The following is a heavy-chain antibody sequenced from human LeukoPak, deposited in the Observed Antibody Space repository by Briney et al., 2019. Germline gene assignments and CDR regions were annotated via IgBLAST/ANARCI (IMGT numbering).Heavy chain of an antibody. CDR2: ISGSGGST. CDR1: GFTSSSYA. Sequence: GGSLRLSCAASGFTSSSYAMSWVRQAPGKGLEWVSAISGSGGSTYYADSVKGRFTISRDNSKNTLYLQMNSLRAEDTAVYYCAKDPWPSYYYDSSGPTTVDYWGQGTLVTVSS. J-gene: IGHJ4*02. V-gene: IGHV3-23*01. CDR3: AKDPWPSYYYDSSGPTTVDY. D-gene: IGHD3-22*01.